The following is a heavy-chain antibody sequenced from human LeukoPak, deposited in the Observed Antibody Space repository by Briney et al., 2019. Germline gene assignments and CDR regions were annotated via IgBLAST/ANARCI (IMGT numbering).Heavy chain of an antibody. D-gene: IGHD6-13*01. V-gene: IGHV1-2*02. J-gene: IGHJ4*02. CDR1: GYTFTGYY. Sequence: VSVKVSCKASGYTFTGYYMHWVRQAPGQGLEWMGWINPNSGGTNYAQKFQGRVTMTRDTSISTAYMELSRLRSDDTAVYYCARVQQQLFRPLDYWGQGTLVTVSS. CDR2: INPNSGGT. CDR3: ARVQQQLFRPLDY.